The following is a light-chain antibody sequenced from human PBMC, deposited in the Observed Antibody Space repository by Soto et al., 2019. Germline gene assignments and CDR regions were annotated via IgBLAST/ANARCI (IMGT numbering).Light chain of an antibody. V-gene: IGLV2-14*01. CDR2: EVT. CDR1: STDVGIYNY. J-gene: IGLJ1*01. CDR3: SSYKTSSTRV. Sequence: QSALTQPASVSGSAVQSIAISCTGSSTDVGIYNYVSWYQQHPGKVPKLIIYEVTRRPSGVSIRFSGSKSGNTASLTISGLKPEEEADYYCSSYKTSSTRVFGTGTKVTVL.